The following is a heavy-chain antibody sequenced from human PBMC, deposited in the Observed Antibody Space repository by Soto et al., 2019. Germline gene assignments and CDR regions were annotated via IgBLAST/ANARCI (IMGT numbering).Heavy chain of an antibody. CDR3: GKDGAITDYTYLDY. CDR1: GFTFDDYS. D-gene: IGHD1-26*01. V-gene: IGHV3-43*01. Sequence: EVQLVESGGVVVQPGESLRLSCAASGFTFDDYSMHWVRQAPGKGLEWVSLISWDGRSTYYADSVKGRFTVSRDNSKNSLYLQMNRLTTEDTALYYCGKDGAITDYTYLDYWGQGDLVTVSS. CDR2: ISWDGRST. J-gene: IGHJ4*02.